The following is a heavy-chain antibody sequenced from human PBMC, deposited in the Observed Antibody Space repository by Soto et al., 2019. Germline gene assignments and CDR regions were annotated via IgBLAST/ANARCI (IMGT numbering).Heavy chain of an antibody. CDR3: ASSYGSGYRAFDY. V-gene: IGHV1-69*02. D-gene: IGHD3-10*01. CDR2: INPILSMS. J-gene: IGHJ4*02. CDR1: GDTFTFYS. Sequence: QVQLGQSGAEVKKPGSSVRVSCNASGDTFTFYSINWVRQAPGLGLEWMGRINPILSMSNYAQRFQGRVTMTADKSTSTAYMELSSLRSEDTAMYYCASSYGSGYRAFDYWGQGALVTVSS.